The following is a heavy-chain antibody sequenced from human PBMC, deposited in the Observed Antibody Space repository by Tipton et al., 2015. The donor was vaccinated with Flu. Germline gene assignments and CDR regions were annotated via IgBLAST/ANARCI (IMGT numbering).Heavy chain of an antibody. D-gene: IGHD2-15*01. Sequence: GSLRLSCAASGFNFNIYAMSWVRQAPGKGLEWVSGIAGTTGNTYFADSVRGRFTISRDNSKNTLYLHMSSLRAEDTAAYYCAKDWFRQDIVGRAAPFDSWGQGIMVTVSS. CDR2: IAGTTGNT. CDR3: AKDWFRQDIVGRAAPFDS. CDR1: GFNFNIYA. V-gene: IGHV3-23*01. J-gene: IGHJ4*02.